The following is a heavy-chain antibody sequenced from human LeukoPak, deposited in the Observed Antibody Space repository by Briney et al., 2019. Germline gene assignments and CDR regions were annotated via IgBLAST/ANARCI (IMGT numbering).Heavy chain of an antibody. CDR2: ISGSGGST. V-gene: IGHV3-23*01. D-gene: IGHD1-26*01. Sequence: GGSLRLSCAASGFTFSSYAMSWVRQAPGKGLEWVSAISGSGGSTHYADSVKGRFTISRDNSKNTLYLQTNSLRAEDTAVYYCAKIESGSYYDYFDYWGQGTLVTVSS. CDR3: AKIESGSYYDYFDY. CDR1: GFTFSSYA. J-gene: IGHJ4*02.